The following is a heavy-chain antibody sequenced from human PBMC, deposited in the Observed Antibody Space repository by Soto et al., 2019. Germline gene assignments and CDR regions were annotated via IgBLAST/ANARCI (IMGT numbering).Heavy chain of an antibody. D-gene: IGHD5-18*01. CDR2: IYYSGST. CDR1: GGSISSGGYY. Sequence: QVQLQESGPGLVKPSQTLSLTCTDSGGSISSGGYYWSWIRQHPGKGLEWIGYIYYSGSTYYNPSLKSRVTISVDTSKNQFSLKLSSVTAADTAVYYCARDQGGYSYGNIVGRFDPWGQGTLVTVSS. V-gene: IGHV4-31*03. J-gene: IGHJ5*02. CDR3: ARDQGGYSYGNIVGRFDP.